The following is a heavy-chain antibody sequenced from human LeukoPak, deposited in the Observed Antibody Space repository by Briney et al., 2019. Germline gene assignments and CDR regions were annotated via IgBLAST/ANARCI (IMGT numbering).Heavy chain of an antibody. J-gene: IGHJ4*02. D-gene: IGHD1-1*01. CDR3: ARDDTGNYYFDY. CDR2: ISSSSSYI. Sequence: PGGSLRLSCAASGFTFSSYSMNWVRQAPGKGLEWVSSISSSSSYIYYADSVKGRFTISRDNAKNSLYLQMNSLRAEDTAVYYCARDDTGNYYFDYWGQGTLVAVSS. CDR1: GFTFSSYS. V-gene: IGHV3-21*01.